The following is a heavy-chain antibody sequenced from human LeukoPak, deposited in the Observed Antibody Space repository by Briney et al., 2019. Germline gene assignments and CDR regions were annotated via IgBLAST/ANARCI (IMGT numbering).Heavy chain of an antibody. CDR2: IYTSGST. CDR1: DESFSGYY. Sequence: PSETLSLTCGVYDESFSGYYWSWIRQPPGKGLEWIGRIYTSGSTNYNPSLKSRVTMSVDTSKNQFSLKLSSVTAADTAVYYCARGPREDAFDIWGQGTMVTVSS. V-gene: IGHV4-59*10. J-gene: IGHJ3*02. CDR3: ARGPREDAFDI.